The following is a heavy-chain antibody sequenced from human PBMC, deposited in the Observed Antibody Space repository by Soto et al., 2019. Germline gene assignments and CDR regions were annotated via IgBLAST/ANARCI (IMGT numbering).Heavy chain of an antibody. Sequence: EVQLEESGGGLVQPGGSLRLSCVVSGFTVSRNYMSWVRQAPGKGLEWVSGIYSGGSTYYADSVKGRFTISRHNSKNTLYLQMNSLRAEDTAVYYCARGGNPNYYWGQGTLVTVSS. J-gene: IGHJ4*02. D-gene: IGHD4-4*01. CDR2: IYSGGST. CDR3: ARGGNPNYY. CDR1: GFTVSRNY. V-gene: IGHV3-53*04.